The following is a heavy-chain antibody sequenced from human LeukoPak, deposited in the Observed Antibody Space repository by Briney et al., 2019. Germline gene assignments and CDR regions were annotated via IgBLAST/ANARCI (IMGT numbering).Heavy chain of an antibody. CDR2: IRSKAYGGTT. J-gene: IGHJ4*02. V-gene: IGHV3-49*04. CDR3: TIHDTSMATSVDY. D-gene: IGHD5-18*01. CDR1: GFILGDYA. Sequence: GGSLRLSCTGSGFILGDYAVSWVRQAPGKGLEWVGFIRSKAYGGTTEHAASVQGRFTISRDDSKSIAYLQMTSLKTEDTAVYYCTIHDTSMATSVDYWGQGTLVTVSS.